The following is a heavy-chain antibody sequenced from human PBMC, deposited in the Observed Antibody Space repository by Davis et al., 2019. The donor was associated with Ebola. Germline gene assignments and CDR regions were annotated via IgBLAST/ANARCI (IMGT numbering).Heavy chain of an antibody. V-gene: IGHV5-10-1*01. Sequence: GESLKISCKGSGYTFTSYWIAWVRQLPGKGLEWMGRIDPSDSHTTYSPSFQGHVTISADGSISTAYLQWSGLKASDTAIYYCARGLGCSGGSCYSPIGYYYGLDVWGQGTTVIVSS. D-gene: IGHD2-15*01. J-gene: IGHJ6*02. CDR1: GYTFTSYW. CDR3: ARGLGCSGGSCYSPIGYYYGLDV. CDR2: IDPSDSHT.